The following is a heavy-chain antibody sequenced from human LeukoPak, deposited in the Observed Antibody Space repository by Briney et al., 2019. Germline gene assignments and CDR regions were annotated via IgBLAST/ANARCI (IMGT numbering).Heavy chain of an antibody. D-gene: IGHD1-26*01. CDR3: ARRGEWELLRGAFDT. V-gene: IGHV1-2*02. J-gene: IGHJ3*02. Sequence: ASVKVSCKASGYTFTGYYMHWVRQAPGQGLEWMGWINPNSGGTNYAQKFQGRATMTRDTSISTAYMELSRLRSDDTAVYYCARRGEWELLRGAFDTWGQGTMVTVSS. CDR2: INPNSGGT. CDR1: GYTFTGYY.